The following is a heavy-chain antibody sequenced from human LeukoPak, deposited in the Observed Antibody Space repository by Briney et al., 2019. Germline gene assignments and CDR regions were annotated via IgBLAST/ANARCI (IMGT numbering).Heavy chain of an antibody. V-gene: IGHV3-23*01. CDR2: ISGSGGST. J-gene: IGHJ4*02. CDR3: ATPRIYRLYY. D-gene: IGHD2-15*01. Sequence: GGSLRLSCAVFGFTFSRYTIGWGCQAPGKGLEWVSAISGSGGSTYYADSVKGRFTISRDNSKNTLYLQMNSLRAEDTAVYYCATPRIYRLYYWGQGTLVTVSS. CDR1: GFTFSRYT.